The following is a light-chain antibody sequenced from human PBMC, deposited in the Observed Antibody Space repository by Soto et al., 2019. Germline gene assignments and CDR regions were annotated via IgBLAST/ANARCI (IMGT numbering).Light chain of an antibody. CDR1: SSDVGGYNY. CDR2: EVS. Sequence: QSALTQPASVSGSPGQSITISCTGTSSDVGGYNYVSWYQQHPGKAPKLMIYEVSNRPSGVSNRFSGSKSGNTACLTISGPQAEAEADYSCSSYTSSSTCVFGGGTQLTVL. CDR3: SSYTSSSTCV. J-gene: IGLJ3*02. V-gene: IGLV2-14*01.